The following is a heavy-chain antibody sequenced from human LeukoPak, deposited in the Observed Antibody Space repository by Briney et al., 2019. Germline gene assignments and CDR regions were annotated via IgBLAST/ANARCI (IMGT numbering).Heavy chain of an antibody. CDR2: IWYDGSNK. J-gene: IGHJ4*02. V-gene: IGHV3-33*01. CDR3: ASGAKYSSSWTLVY. Sequence: GGSLRLSCAASGFTFSSYGMHWVRQAPGKGLEWVAVIWYDGSNKYYADSVKGRFTISRDNSKNTLYLQMNSLRAEDTAVHYCASGAKYSSSWTLVYWGQGTLVTVSS. D-gene: IGHD6-13*01. CDR1: GFTFSSYG.